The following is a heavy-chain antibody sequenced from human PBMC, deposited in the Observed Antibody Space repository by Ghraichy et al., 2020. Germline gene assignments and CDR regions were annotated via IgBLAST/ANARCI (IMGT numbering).Heavy chain of an antibody. Sequence: GGSLRLSCVASGFTFSSYAMSWVRQAPGKGLEWVSGISGSGDNTYYADSVKGRFTISRDNSKNTLYLQMNSLRAEDTAVYYCAKDGSGSNWYWYYFDYWGQGTLVTVSS. D-gene: IGHD6-13*01. J-gene: IGHJ4*02. CDR3: AKDGSGSNWYWYYFDY. CDR1: GFTFSSYA. V-gene: IGHV3-23*01. CDR2: ISGSGDNT.